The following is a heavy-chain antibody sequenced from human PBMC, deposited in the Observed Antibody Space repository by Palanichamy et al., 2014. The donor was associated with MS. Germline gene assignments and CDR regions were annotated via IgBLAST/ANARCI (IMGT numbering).Heavy chain of an antibody. J-gene: IGHJ5*02. D-gene: IGHD3-3*01. CDR2: INHSGST. V-gene: IGHV4-34*01. CDR3: ARGPWSPTRGKNWFDP. CDR1: GGSFSGYY. Sequence: QVQLQHGAAGLLKPSETLSLTCAVYGGSFSGYYWSWIRQPPGKGLEWIGEINHSGSTNYNPSLESRVTISVDTSKNQFSLKLSSVTAADTAVYYCARGPWSPTRGKNWFDPWGQGTLVTVSS.